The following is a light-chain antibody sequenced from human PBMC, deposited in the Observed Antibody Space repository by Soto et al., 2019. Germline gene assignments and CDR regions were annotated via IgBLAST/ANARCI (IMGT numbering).Light chain of an antibody. CDR2: EVS. CDR1: SSDVGVYKY. V-gene: IGLV2-14*01. J-gene: IGLJ3*02. Sequence: QSALTQPASVSGSPGQSITISCTGSSSDVGVYKYVSWYQQHPGKAPRLMIYEVSHRPSGVSNRFSGSKSGNTASLTISGLQAEDEADYYCSSYASSSSLVFGGGTKLTVL. CDR3: SSYASSSSLV.